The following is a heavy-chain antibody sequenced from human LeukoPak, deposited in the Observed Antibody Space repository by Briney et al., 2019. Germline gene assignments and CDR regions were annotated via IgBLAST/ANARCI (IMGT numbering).Heavy chain of an antibody. V-gene: IGHV3-21*01. CDR3: ARDQGPIVGATTKYYYYMDV. D-gene: IGHD1-26*01. CDR2: ISSSSSYI. J-gene: IGHJ6*03. Sequence: PGGSLRLSCAASGFTFSSSAMTWVRQAPGKGLEWVSSISSSSSYIYYADSVKGRFTISRDNAKNSLYLQMNSLRAEDTAVYYCARDQGPIVGATTKYYYYMDVWGKGTTVTVSS. CDR1: GFTFSSSA.